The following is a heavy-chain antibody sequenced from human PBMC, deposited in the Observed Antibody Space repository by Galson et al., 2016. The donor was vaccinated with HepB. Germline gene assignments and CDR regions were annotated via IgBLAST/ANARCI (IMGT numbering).Heavy chain of an antibody. D-gene: IGHD1-26*01. CDR1: GFTFSSYG. CDR3: AKGQVGATPGDY. CDR2: IRGSGDST. Sequence: SLRLSCAASGFTFSSYGMSWVRQAPGKGLEWVSGIRGSGDSTYYADSVKGRFTISRDNSKNTLYLQMNSLRAEDTAVYYCAKGQVGATPGDYWGQGTLVTVSS. J-gene: IGHJ4*02. V-gene: IGHV3-23*01.